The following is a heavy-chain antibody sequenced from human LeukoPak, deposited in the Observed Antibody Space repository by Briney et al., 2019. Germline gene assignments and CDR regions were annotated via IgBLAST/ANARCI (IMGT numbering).Heavy chain of an antibody. Sequence: GGSLRLSCAASGFTFSSYNMNWVRQAPGKGLEWVSSISSSSSYIYYADSVKGRFTISRDNAKRSLYLQMSSLRAEDTAVYYCARDHELYCSGGSCSRMDVWGKGTTVTISS. CDR1: GFTFSSYN. V-gene: IGHV3-21*01. CDR3: ARDHELYCSGGSCSRMDV. CDR2: ISSSSSYI. J-gene: IGHJ6*03. D-gene: IGHD2-15*01.